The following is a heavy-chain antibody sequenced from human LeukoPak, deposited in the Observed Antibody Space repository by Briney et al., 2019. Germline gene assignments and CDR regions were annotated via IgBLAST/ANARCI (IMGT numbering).Heavy chain of an antibody. J-gene: IGHJ4*02. CDR2: TRNKVNGYTT. V-gene: IGHV3-72*01. D-gene: IGHD6-19*01. CDR1: GLTLSDHY. Sequence: PGGSLRLSCAASGLTLSDHYMDWVRQAPGKGLEWVGRTRNKVNGYTTEYAASVKGRFTISRDDSKNSLYLQLSSLKTEDTAMYYCVRVRGSGWDQNYFDCRGQGTLVTVSS. CDR3: VRVRGSGWDQNYFDC.